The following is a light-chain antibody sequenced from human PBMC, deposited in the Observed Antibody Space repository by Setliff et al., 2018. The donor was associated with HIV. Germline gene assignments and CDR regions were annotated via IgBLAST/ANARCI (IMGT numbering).Light chain of an antibody. CDR1: SSDVGAYNY. V-gene: IGLV2-8*01. J-gene: IGLJ1*01. Sequence: QSVLTQPPSASGSPGQSVTISCTGTSSDVGAYNYVSWCQQHPGKAPKLMIYEVSKRPSGVPDRFSGSKSGNTASLTVSGLQAEDEADYYCSSYGGNNNKVFGTGTKVTVL. CDR3: SSYGGNNNKV. CDR2: EVS.